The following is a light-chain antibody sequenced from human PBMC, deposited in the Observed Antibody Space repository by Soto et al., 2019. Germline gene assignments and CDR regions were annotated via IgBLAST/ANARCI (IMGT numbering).Light chain of an antibody. Sequence: QSALTQPASVSGSPGQSITISCTGTSSDVGGYSYVSWYQHHPGKAPKLMIYEVSNRPSGVSNRFSGSKSGNTASLAISGLQAEDEADYYCCSYTSSSTLYVFGTGTKVTDL. CDR1: SSDVGGYSY. CDR3: CSYTSSSTLYV. V-gene: IGLV2-14*01. J-gene: IGLJ1*01. CDR2: EVS.